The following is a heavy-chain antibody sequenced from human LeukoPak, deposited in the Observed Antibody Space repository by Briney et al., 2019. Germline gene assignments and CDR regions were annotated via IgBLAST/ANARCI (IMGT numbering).Heavy chain of an antibody. J-gene: IGHJ4*02. CDR1: GFTFDDYA. Sequence: GRSLRLSCAASGFTFDDYAMHWVRQAPGKGLEWVSGISWNSGSIGYADSVKGRFTISRDNAKNSLYLQMNSLRAEDTALYYRAKGGLRAYYYDSSGYYFDYWGQGTLVTVSS. CDR3: AKGGLRAYYYDSSGYYFDY. V-gene: IGHV3-9*01. D-gene: IGHD3-22*01. CDR2: ISWNSGSI.